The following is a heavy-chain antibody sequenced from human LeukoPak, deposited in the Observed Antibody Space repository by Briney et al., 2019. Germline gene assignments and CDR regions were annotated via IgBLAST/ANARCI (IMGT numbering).Heavy chain of an antibody. J-gene: IGHJ4*02. CDR3: ARVTDYYGSGSYTIDY. V-gene: IGHV4-61*01. D-gene: IGHD3-10*01. CDR2: IYYSGST. CDR1: GYSISSGYY. Sequence: SQTLSLTCTVSGYSISSGYYWGWIRQPPGKGLEWIGYIYYSGSTNYNPSLKSRVTISVDTSKNQFSLKLSSVTAADTAVYYCARVTDYYGSGSYTIDYWGQGTLVTVSS.